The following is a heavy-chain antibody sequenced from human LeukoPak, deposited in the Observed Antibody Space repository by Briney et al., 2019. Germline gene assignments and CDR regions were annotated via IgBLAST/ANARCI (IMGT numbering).Heavy chain of an antibody. V-gene: IGHV4-59*12. J-gene: IGHJ4*02. CDR1: GGSISSYY. D-gene: IGHD2-2*01. Sequence: SETLSLTCTVSGGSISSYYWSWIRQPPGKGLEWIGYIYYSGSTNYNPSLKSRVTISVDTSKIQFSLKLSSVTAADTAVYYCARGPGYCSSTSCFLLDYWGQGTLVTVSS. CDR3: ARGPGYCSSTSCFLLDY. CDR2: IYYSGST.